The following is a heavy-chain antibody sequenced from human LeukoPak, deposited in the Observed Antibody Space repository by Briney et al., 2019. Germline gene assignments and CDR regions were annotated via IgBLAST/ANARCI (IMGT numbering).Heavy chain of an antibody. CDR1: GYTFTGYA. D-gene: IGHD6-13*01. CDR2: INTNTGNP. V-gene: IGHV7-4-1*02. CDR3: ARDPYSSSSHNWFDP. J-gene: IGHJ5*02. Sequence: ASVKFSCKASGYTFTGYAMSWVRQAPGQGFEWMGWINTNTGNPTYAQGFTGRFVFSLDTSVSTAYLQISSLKAEDTAVYYCARDPYSSSSHNWFDPWGQGTLVTVSS.